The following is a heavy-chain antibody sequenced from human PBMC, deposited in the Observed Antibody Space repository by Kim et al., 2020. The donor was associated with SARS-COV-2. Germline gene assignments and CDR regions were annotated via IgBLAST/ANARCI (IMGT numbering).Heavy chain of an antibody. V-gene: IGHV3-11*06. J-gene: IGHJ4*02. CDR3: TRDPSRRSDY. Sequence: AKSVRGRFTSSRDDAKKEVYLQMNSLRAEDRAVYYCTRDPSRRSDYWGQGTLVTVSS.